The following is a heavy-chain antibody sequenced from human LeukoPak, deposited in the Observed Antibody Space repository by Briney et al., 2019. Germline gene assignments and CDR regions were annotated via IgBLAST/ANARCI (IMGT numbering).Heavy chain of an antibody. CDR3: ARGPSGSYGY. V-gene: IGHV3-21*04. CDR2: ISRSSNYM. D-gene: IGHD1-26*01. J-gene: IGHJ4*02. Sequence: PGGSLRLSCAASGFTFSNYTMNWVRQAPGKGLECVSSISRSSNYMYHADSVKGRFTISRDNAKNSLYLQMNSLRAEDTAVYYCARGPSGSYGYWGQGTLVTVSS. CDR1: GFTFSNYT.